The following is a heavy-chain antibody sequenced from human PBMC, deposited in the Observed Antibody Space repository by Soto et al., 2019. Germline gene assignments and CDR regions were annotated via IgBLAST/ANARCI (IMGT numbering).Heavy chain of an antibody. CDR3: AKDLTRQLAYWLDP. V-gene: IGHV1-2*02. CDR1: GFSFTGYY. Sequence: GASVQVSCKASGFSFTGYYIHWLRQAPGQGLEWMGWINAHSGGTEYAQKFQGRVTLTRDTSIATAYLTLTSLTSDDTDLYYCAKDLTRQLAYWLDPWGQGTQVTVSS. CDR2: INAHSGGT. J-gene: IGHJ5*02. D-gene: IGHD6-6*01.